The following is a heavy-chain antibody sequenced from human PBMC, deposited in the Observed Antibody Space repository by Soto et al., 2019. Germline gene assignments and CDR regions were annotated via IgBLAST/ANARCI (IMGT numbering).Heavy chain of an antibody. V-gene: IGHV3-74*01. CDR2: MNSDGSTT. CDR1: GLTFSISG. J-gene: IGHJ4*02. D-gene: IGHD1-26*01. Sequence: PGGSLRLSCAASGLTFSISGMRRVRQAPGKGLVWVSRMNSDGSTTGYADSVKGRFTISRDNAKNTLYLQMNSLRAEDTAVYYCAREYSGSYRYFDYWGQGTLVTVSS. CDR3: AREYSGSYRYFDY.